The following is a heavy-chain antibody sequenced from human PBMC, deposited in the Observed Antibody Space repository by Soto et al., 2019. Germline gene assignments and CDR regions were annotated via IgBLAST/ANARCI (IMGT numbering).Heavy chain of an antibody. Sequence: PGGSLRLSCAAAGFTFSSYGMHWVRQAPGKGLEWVAVISYDGSNKYYADSVKGRFTISRDNSKNTLYLQMNSLRAEATAVYHCAKGGAEWLLVYWFDPWGHGTLVTVSS. D-gene: IGHD3-3*01. V-gene: IGHV3-30*18. CDR3: AKGGAEWLLVYWFDP. CDR1: GFTFSSYG. J-gene: IGHJ5*02. CDR2: ISYDGSNK.